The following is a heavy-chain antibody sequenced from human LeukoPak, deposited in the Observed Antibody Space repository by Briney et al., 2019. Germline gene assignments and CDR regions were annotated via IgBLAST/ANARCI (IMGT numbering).Heavy chain of an antibody. CDR3: ARGGSYYYDSSGYYQGYYYYYGMDV. CDR1: GGSISTYY. V-gene: IGHV4-59*01. Sequence: ASETLSLTCTVSGGSISTYYWSWIRQPPGKGLEWIGYIYYSGSTNYNPSLKSRVTVSVDTSKNQFSLKLSSVTAADTAVYYCARGGSYYYDSSGYYQGYYYYYGMDVWGQGTTVTVSS. CDR2: IYYSGST. D-gene: IGHD3-22*01. J-gene: IGHJ6*02.